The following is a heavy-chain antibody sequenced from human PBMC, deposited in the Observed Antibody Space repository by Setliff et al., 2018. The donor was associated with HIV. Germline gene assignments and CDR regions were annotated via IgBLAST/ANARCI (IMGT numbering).Heavy chain of an antibody. D-gene: IGHD2-21*01. CDR2: VNPTGRP. J-gene: IGHJ4*02. CDR3: ATTGQGRAYFDF. CDR1: GEPFNGLY. Sequence: SETLSLTCTVSGEPFNGLYWTWIRQPPGKGLEWIGDVNPTGRPNYSPSLKSRVTMSLDTSKNQFSLNLKSVTAADTALYYCATTGQGRAYFDFWGQGSLVTVSS. V-gene: IGHV4-34*01.